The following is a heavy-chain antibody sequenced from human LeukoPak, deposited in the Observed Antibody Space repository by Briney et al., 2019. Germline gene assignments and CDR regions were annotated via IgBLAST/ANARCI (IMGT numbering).Heavy chain of an antibody. V-gene: IGHV3-48*03. J-gene: IGHJ4*02. Sequence: GGSLRLSCAASGFTFSSYEMNWVRQAPGKGLEWVSYISSSGSTIYDADSVKGRFTISRDNAKNSLYLQMNSLRAEDTAVYYCAKDRFGEFLQLFDYWGQGTLVTVSS. CDR2: ISSSGSTI. D-gene: IGHD3-10*01. CDR3: AKDRFGEFLQLFDY. CDR1: GFTFSSYE.